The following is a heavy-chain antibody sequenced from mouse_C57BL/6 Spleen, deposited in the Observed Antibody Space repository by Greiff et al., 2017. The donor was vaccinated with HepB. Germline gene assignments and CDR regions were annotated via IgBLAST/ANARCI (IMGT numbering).Heavy chain of an antibody. V-gene: IGHV1-59*01. CDR1: GYTFTSYW. Sequence: VQLQQPGAELVRPGTSVKLSCKASGYTFTSYWMHWVKQRPGQGLEWIGVIDPSDSYTNYNQKFKGKATLTVDTSSSTAYMQLSSLTSEDSAVYYCASDYDGEFAYWGQGTLVTVSA. CDR2: IDPSDSYT. J-gene: IGHJ3*01. D-gene: IGHD2-4*01. CDR3: ASDYDGEFAY.